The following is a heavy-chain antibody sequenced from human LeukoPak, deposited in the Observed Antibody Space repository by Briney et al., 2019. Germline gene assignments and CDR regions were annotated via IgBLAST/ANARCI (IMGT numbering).Heavy chain of an antibody. J-gene: IGHJ3*02. CDR1: GYSFTSYW. CDR2: IYPGDSDT. CDR3: ARHRGGYCSGGSCSAAFDI. D-gene: IGHD2-15*01. V-gene: IGHV5-51*01. Sequence: GESLKISCKGSGYSFTSYWIGWVRQMPGKGLGWMGIIYPGDSDTRYSPSFQGQVTISADKSISTAYLQWSSLKASDTAMYYCARHRGGYCSGGSCSAAFDIWGQGTMVTVSS.